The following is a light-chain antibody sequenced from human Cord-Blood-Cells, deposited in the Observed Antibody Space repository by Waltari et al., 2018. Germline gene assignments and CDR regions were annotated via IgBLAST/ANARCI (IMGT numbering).Light chain of an antibody. CDR2: CAS. Sequence: IVMTQSPDFLAVSLGERAIIHCKARRLVLYSYTNKNYLAWDQQKPGQPPKLLIYCASTRVSVVPDRFSGSGSGTDFTLTISSLQAEDVVVYYCQQYYSTPYTFGQGTKLEIK. CDR1: RLVLYSYTNKNY. V-gene: IGKV4-1*01. J-gene: IGKJ2*01. CDR3: QQYYSTPYT.